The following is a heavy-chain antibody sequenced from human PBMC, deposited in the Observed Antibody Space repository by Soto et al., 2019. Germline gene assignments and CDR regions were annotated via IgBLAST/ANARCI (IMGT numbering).Heavy chain of an antibody. Sequence: KASETLSLTCTVSGGSISSGDYYWSWIRQPPGKGLEWIGYIYYSGSTYYNPSLKSRVTISVDTSKNQFSLKLSSVTAADTAVYYCARAGVDTAMAERTFDYWGQGTLVTVSS. CDR3: ARAGVDTAMAERTFDY. D-gene: IGHD5-18*01. CDR1: GGSISSGDYY. J-gene: IGHJ4*02. V-gene: IGHV4-30-4*01. CDR2: IYYSGST.